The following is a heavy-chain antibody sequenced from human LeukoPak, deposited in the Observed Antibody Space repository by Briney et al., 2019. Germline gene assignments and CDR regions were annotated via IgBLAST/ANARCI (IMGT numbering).Heavy chain of an antibody. D-gene: IGHD3-9*01. J-gene: IGHJ4*02. CDR1: GGSSNNYY. V-gene: IGHV4-59*01. CDR2: IYYSGST. Sequence: SETLSLTCTVSGGSSNNYYWSWIRQPPGKGLEWIAYIYYSGSTNYNPSLKSRVTISIDTSKNQFSLKLSSVTAADTAVYYCARGPTRYYFDYWGQGTPVTVSS. CDR3: ARGPTRYYFDY.